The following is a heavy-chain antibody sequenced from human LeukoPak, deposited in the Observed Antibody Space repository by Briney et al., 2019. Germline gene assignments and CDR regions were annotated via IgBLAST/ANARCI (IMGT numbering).Heavy chain of an antibody. Sequence: GGSLRLSCAASGFTFSSYSMNWVRQAPGKGLEWVSSISSSSSYIHYADSVKGRFTISRDNAKNSLYLQMNSLRAEDTAVYYCARDFVTIFGVVIYFDYWGQGTLVTVSS. CDR1: GFTFSSYS. V-gene: IGHV3-21*01. CDR3: ARDFVTIFGVVIYFDY. CDR2: ISSSSSYI. J-gene: IGHJ4*02. D-gene: IGHD3-3*01.